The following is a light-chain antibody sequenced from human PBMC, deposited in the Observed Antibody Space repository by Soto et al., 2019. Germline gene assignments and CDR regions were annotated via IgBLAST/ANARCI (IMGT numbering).Light chain of an antibody. V-gene: IGKV3-11*01. CDR2: DAS. J-gene: IGKJ4*01. CDR3: QRRTNWPLT. Sequence: EIVLTQSPVTLSLSPGERATLSCRASQSVTTFLAWYQQKPGHAPRLLIYDASKRATGIPARFSGSGSGTDFHLTISSLEPEDFAVYYCQRRTNWPLTFGGGTKVEIK. CDR1: QSVTTF.